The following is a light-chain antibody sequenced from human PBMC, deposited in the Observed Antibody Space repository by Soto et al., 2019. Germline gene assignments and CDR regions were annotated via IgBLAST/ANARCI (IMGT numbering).Light chain of an antibody. CDR2: EVS. CDR1: SSDVGNYDF. Sequence: QSALTQPASVSGSPGQSITISCTGTSSDVGNYDFVSWYQQCPGTAPKAMIYEVSSRPSGVSNRFSGSKSGNTAALTISGLQAEDEAYYYCSSYTTSTSFVLFGGGTKLTVL. J-gene: IGLJ2*01. CDR3: SSYTTSTSFVL. V-gene: IGLV2-14*01.